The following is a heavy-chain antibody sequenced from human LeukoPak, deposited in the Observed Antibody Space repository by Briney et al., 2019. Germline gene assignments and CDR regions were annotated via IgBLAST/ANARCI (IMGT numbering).Heavy chain of an antibody. V-gene: IGHV1-18*04. CDR2: ISSYNGST. Sequence: ASVKVSCKASGYSFTSNVIIWVRQAPGQGLEWMGWISSYNGSTNYAQKLQGRVTMTTDTPTSTAYMELRRLRSDDTAVYYCARDDVKRARLGARRVPAVTSYPDYWGRGTLVTVSS. J-gene: IGHJ4*02. D-gene: IGHD2-2*01. CDR3: ARDDVKRARLGARRVPAVTSYPDY. CDR1: GYSFTSNV.